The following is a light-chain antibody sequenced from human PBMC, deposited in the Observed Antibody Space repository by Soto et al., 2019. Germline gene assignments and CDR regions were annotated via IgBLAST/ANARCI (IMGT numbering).Light chain of an antibody. CDR3: HQANSFPFT. Sequence: DIQMTQSPSSVSASVGDRVTITCRASQGISSWLVWYQQKPGKAPKLLIYAASSLQSGVPSRFSGSGSGTDFTLTISSLQPEDFASYYCHQANSFPFTFGGGTKVEIK. CDR1: QGISSW. CDR2: AAS. V-gene: IGKV1-12*01. J-gene: IGKJ4*01.